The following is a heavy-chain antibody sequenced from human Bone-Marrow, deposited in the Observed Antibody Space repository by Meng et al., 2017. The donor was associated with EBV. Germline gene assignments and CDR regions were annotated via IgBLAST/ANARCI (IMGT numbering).Heavy chain of an antibody. Sequence: QVPLVQSGAAVNMSVASGTVSGKASGYHFTGYYILWVRQAPGQGLEWMGWINSDSRGTDYAQQCQGRVTITADKSTSTAYMELSSLRSEDTAVYYCASGYYGSGSYLGWGQGTLVTVSS. CDR1: GYHFTGYY. J-gene: IGHJ4*02. D-gene: IGHD3-10*01. CDR2: INSDSRGT. V-gene: IGHV1-2*02. CDR3: ASGYYGSGSYLG.